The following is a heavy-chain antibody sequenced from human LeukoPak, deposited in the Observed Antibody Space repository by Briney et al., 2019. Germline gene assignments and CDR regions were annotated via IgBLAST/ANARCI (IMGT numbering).Heavy chain of an antibody. J-gene: IGHJ6*03. CDR2: IYYSGST. CDR3: ASYYGDGYYYMDV. CDR1: GGSFSGYY. Sequence: PSETLSLTCAVYGGSFSGYYWSWLRQTPGKGLEWIGYIYYSGSTNYNPSLESRVTISVDTSKNQFSLKLRSVTAADTAVYYCASYYGDGYYYMDVWGKGTTVTISS. D-gene: IGHD4-17*01. V-gene: IGHV4-59*01.